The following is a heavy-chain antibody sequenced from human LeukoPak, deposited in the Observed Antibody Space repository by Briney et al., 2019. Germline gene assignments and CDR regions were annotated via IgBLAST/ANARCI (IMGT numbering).Heavy chain of an antibody. J-gene: IGHJ6*03. Sequence: ASVKVSCKASGYTFTGYYMHWVRQAPGQGLEWMGWINPNSGGTNYAQKFQGRVTMTGDTSISTAYMELSRLRSDDTAVYYCARDPRRYYDSATLGPYYYYYYYMDVWGKGTTVTISS. CDR1: GYTFTGYY. D-gene: IGHD3-22*01. CDR3: ARDPRRYYDSATLGPYYYYYYYMDV. CDR2: INPNSGGT. V-gene: IGHV1-2*02.